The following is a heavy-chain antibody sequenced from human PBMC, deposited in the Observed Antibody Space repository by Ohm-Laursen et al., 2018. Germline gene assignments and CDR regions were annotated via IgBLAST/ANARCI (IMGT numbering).Heavy chain of an antibody. V-gene: IGHV4-39*01. CDR2: MYYSGNT. J-gene: IGHJ4*02. D-gene: IGHD6-13*01. CDR1: GGSISSSSYY. Sequence: GTLSLTCTVSGGSISSSSYYWGWLRQPPGKGLEWIRGMYYSGNTYYNPSLKSRVTIAVDTSKNQFSLKLSSVTAADTSVYYCATSNNWYYFDYWGQGTLVTVSS. CDR3: ATSNNWYYFDY.